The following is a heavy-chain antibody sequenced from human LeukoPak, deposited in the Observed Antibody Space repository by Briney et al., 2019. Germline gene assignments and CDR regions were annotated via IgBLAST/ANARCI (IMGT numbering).Heavy chain of an antibody. J-gene: IGHJ4*02. Sequence: GGSLRLSCAASGFTFSTYAMNWLRQAPGKGLEWVSVISGGGGTTNYADSVKDRFTISRDNSKNTLFLLMNSLTDEDTAVYYCATTRDDRYFNMILDHWGQGTLVTVSS. CDR1: GFTFSTYA. CDR3: ATTRDDRYFNMILDH. CDR2: ISGGGGTT. V-gene: IGHV3-23*01. D-gene: IGHD3-16*01.